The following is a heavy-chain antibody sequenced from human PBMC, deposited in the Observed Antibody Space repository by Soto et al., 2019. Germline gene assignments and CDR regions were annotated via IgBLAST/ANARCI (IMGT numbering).Heavy chain of an antibody. CDR3: ACGGAPPWLAE. CDR1: GGSISSYY. J-gene: IGHJ4*02. V-gene: IGHV4-59*08. CDR2: IYYSGST. D-gene: IGHD3-22*01. Sequence: PSETLSLTCTVSGGSISSYYWSWIRQPPGKGLEWIGYIYYSGSTNYNPSLKSQVTISVDTSKNQFSLKLSSVTAADTAVDYGACGGAPPWLAEWGQRTLVTVSS.